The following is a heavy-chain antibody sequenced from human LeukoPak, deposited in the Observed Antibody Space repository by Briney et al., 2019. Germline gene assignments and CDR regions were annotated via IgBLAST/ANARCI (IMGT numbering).Heavy chain of an antibody. J-gene: IGHJ4*02. D-gene: IGHD6-13*01. CDR3: ARGYSSSWYQYPPDY. Sequence: GRSLRLSCAASGFTFSSYAMHWVRQAPGKGLEWVAVISHDGSNKYYADSVKGRFTISRDNSKNTLYLQMNSLRAEDTAVYYCARGYSSSWYQYPPDYWGQGTLVTVSS. CDR1: GFTFSSYA. V-gene: IGHV3-30-3*01. CDR2: ISHDGSNK.